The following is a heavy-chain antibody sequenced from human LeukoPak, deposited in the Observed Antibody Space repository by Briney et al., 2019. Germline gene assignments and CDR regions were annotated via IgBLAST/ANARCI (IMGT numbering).Heavy chain of an antibody. Sequence: ASVKVSCKASGYTFTSYGISWVRQAPGQGLEWMGWISAYNGNTNYAQKLQGRVTMTTDTSTSTAYMELRSLRSDDTAVYYCARARTSTLLWFGELEAWGQGTLVTVSS. CDR1: GYTFTSYG. CDR2: ISAYNGNT. D-gene: IGHD3-10*01. CDR3: ARARTSTLLWFGELEA. J-gene: IGHJ5*02. V-gene: IGHV1-18*01.